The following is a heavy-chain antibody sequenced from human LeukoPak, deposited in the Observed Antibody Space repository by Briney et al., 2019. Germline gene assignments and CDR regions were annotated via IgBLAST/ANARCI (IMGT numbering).Heavy chain of an antibody. D-gene: IGHD2-2*01. V-gene: IGHV4-61*02. CDR1: GGLISSGSYY. Sequence: SQTLSLTCTVSGGLISSGSYYWSWIRQPAGNGLEWVGRMYTSGSTNYNPSLKSRVTISVDTSKNQFSLKLNSVTAADTAVYYCARDREDIVLLPGAKRKTWYFDYWGQGTLVTVSS. CDR3: ARDREDIVLLPGAKRKTWYFDY. CDR2: MYTSGST. J-gene: IGHJ4*02.